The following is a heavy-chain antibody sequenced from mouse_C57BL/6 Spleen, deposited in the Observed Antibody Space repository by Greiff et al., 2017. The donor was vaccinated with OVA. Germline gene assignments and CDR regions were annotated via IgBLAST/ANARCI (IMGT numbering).Heavy chain of an antibody. CDR2: ISYDGSN. CDR3: ARGGYYGSSYFDY. CDR1: GYSITSGYY. J-gene: IGHJ2*01. Sequence: EVQLVESGPGLVKPSQSLSLTCSVTGYSITSGYYWNWIRQFPGNKLEWMGYISYDGSNNYNPSLKNRISITRDTSKNQFFLKLNSVTTEDTATYYCARGGYYGSSYFDYWGQGTTLTVSS. D-gene: IGHD1-1*01. V-gene: IGHV3-6*01.